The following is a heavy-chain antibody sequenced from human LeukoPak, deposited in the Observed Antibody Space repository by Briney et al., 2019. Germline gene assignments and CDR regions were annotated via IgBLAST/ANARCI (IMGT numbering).Heavy chain of an antibody. Sequence: GRSLRLSCAASGFTFSSYGIHWVRQTPGKGLEWVAVIWYDGSNKYYGDTVEGRFTISRDNSKNTLYLQMNSLRAEDTAVYYCARVPSGTLNLDPYFDYWGQGTLVTVSS. CDR1: GFTFSSYG. V-gene: IGHV3-33*01. J-gene: IGHJ4*02. CDR3: ARVPSGTLNLDPYFDY. CDR2: IWYDGSNK. D-gene: IGHD1-1*01.